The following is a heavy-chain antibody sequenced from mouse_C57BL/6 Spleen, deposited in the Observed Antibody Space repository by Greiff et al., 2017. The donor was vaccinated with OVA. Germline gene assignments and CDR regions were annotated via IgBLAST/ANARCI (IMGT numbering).Heavy chain of an antibody. CDR3: ARYEGAMDY. J-gene: IGHJ4*01. V-gene: IGHV1-52*01. Sequence: QVQLKQPGAELVRPGSSVKLSCKASGYTFTSYWMHWVKQRPIQGLEWIGNIDPSDSETHYNQKFKDKATLTVDKSSSTAYMQLSSLTSEDSAVYYCARYEGAMDYWGQGTSVTVSS. CDR1: GYTFTSYW. D-gene: IGHD2-3*01. CDR2: IDPSDSET.